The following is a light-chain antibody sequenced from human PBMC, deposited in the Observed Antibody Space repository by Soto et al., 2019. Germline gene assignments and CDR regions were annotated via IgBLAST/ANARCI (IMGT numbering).Light chain of an antibody. CDR1: QSVAGS. J-gene: IGKJ5*01. CDR3: QQRSNRIT. CDR2: DIS. V-gene: IGKV3-11*01. Sequence: ESLLAHYRATLRWAGEERRIRCCRASQSVAGSLAWYQQKPGQAPRLLIYDISTRAAAIPARFSGSGSGTDFTLTVSSLEPEDFALYYCQQRSNRITFGQGTRLEIK.